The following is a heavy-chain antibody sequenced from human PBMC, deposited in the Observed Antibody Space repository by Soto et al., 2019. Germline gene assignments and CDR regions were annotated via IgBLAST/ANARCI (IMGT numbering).Heavy chain of an antibody. V-gene: IGHV4-59*01. J-gene: IGHJ6*03. Sequence: LSLTCTVPGGAISSYYWSWIRQPPGKGLEWIGYIYYSGSTNYNPSLKGRVTISVDTSKNQFSLKLSSVTAADTAVYYCTRDRDDYYTAVWGKGTPVTVSS. CDR1: GGAISSYY. CDR3: TRDRDDYYTAV. CDR2: IYYSGST.